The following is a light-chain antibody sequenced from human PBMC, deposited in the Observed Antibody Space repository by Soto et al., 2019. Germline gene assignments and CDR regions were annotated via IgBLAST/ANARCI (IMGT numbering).Light chain of an antibody. CDR1: STDVGTYNY. CDR3: ISYAGSLNLV. CDR2: EVN. J-gene: IGLJ2*01. Sequence: QSALTQPPSASGSPGQSVTISCTGTSTDVGTYNYVSWYQHHPGKAPKLVIYEVNKRPSGVPDRFSGSESGNTASLTVSGLQPEDEADYYCISYAGSLNLVFGGGTKLTVL. V-gene: IGLV2-8*01.